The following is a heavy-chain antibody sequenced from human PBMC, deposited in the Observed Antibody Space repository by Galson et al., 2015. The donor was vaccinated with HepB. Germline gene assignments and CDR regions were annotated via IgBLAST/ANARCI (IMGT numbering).Heavy chain of an antibody. CDR2: ISYDGSNK. J-gene: IGHJ4*02. V-gene: IGHV3-30*04. CDR3: ATQDPHIYYFDY. Sequence: SLRLSCAASGFTFSSYAMHWVRQAPGKGLEWVAVISYDGSNKYYADSVKGRFTISRDNSKNTLYLQMNSLRAEDTAVYYCATQDPHIYYFDYWGQGTLVTVSS. CDR1: GFTFSSYA. D-gene: IGHD2-21*01.